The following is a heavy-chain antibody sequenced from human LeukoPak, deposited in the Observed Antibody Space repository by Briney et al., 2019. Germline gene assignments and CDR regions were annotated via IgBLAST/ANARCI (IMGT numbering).Heavy chain of an antibody. CDR1: GFTFSSDG. CDR3: ARDHDRYYDSSGYYFY. J-gene: IGHJ4*02. D-gene: IGHD3-22*01. Sequence: PGRSLRLSCAASGFTFSSDGMHWVRQAPGKGLEWVAVIWYDGSNKYYADSVKGRFTISRGNSKNTLYLQMNSLRAEDTAVYYCARDHDRYYDSSGYYFYWGQGTLVTVSS. V-gene: IGHV3-33*01. CDR2: IWYDGSNK.